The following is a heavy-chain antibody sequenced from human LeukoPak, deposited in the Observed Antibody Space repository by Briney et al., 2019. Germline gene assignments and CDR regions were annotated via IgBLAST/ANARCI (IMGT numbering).Heavy chain of an antibody. V-gene: IGHV4-30-2*01. CDR1: GGSISSGGYY. Sequence: PSQTLSLTCTVSGGSISSGGYYWSWIRQPPGKGLEWIGYIYHSGSTYYNPSLKSRVTISVDRSKNQFSLKLSSVTAADTAVYYCARDISSPYIGGGYFDYWGQGTLVTVSS. CDR2: IYHSGST. D-gene: IGHD3-16*01. J-gene: IGHJ4*02. CDR3: ARDISSPYIGGGYFDY.